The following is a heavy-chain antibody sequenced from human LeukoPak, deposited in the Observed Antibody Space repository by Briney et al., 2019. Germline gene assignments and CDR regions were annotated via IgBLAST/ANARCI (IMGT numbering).Heavy chain of an antibody. CDR2: INPNSGGT. D-gene: IGHD2-21*02. CDR3: ARVSTPPYCGGDCSPNFDY. Sequence: GASVKVSCKASGYTFTGYYMHWVRQAPGQGLEWMGWINPNSGGTNYAQKFQGRVTMTRDTSISTAYMGLSRLRSDDTAVYYCARVSTPPYCGGDCSPNFDYWGQGTLVTVSS. J-gene: IGHJ4*02. CDR1: GYTFTGYY. V-gene: IGHV1-2*02.